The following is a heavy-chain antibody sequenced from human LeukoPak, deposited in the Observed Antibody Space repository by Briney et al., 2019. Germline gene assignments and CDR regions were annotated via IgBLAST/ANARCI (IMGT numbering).Heavy chain of an antibody. CDR2: MNPNSGNT. CDR3: ARGGYYDFWSGSSTNNWFDP. J-gene: IGHJ5*02. Sequence: GASVKVSCKASGYTFTSYDINWVRQATGQGLEWMGWMNPNSGNTGYAQKFQGRVTMTRNTSISTAYMELSSLRSEDTAVYYCARGGYYDFWSGSSTNNWFDPWGQGTLVTVSS. V-gene: IGHV1-8*01. D-gene: IGHD3-3*01. CDR1: GYTFTSYD.